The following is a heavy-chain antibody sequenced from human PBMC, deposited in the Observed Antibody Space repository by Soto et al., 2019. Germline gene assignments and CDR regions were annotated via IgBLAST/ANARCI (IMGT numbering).Heavy chain of an antibody. CDR2: INPNSGGT. CDR3: ARVSGYXSSTSCYSDYYYYGMDV. D-gene: IGHD2-2*02. V-gene: IGHV1-2*02. Sequence: ASVKVSCKASGYTFTGYYMHWVRQAPGQGLEWMGWINPNSGGTNYAQKFQGRVTMTRDTSISTAYMELSRLRSDDTAVYYCARVSGYXSSTSCYSDYYYYGMDVWGQGTTVTVSS. J-gene: IGHJ6*02. CDR1: GYTFTGYY.